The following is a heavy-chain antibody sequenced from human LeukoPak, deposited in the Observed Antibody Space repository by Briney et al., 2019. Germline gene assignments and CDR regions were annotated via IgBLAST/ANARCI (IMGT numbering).Heavy chain of an antibody. CDR1: GFTFSSYG. CDR2: IWYDGSNK. Sequence: SGGSLRLSCAASGFTFSSYGMHWVRQAPGKGLEWVAVIWYDGSNKYYADSVKGRFTISRDNSKNTLYLQMNSLRAEDTAVYYCARREGIAARPVEYYFDYWGQGTLVTVSS. V-gene: IGHV3-33*01. CDR3: ARREGIAARPVEYYFDY. J-gene: IGHJ4*02. D-gene: IGHD6-6*01.